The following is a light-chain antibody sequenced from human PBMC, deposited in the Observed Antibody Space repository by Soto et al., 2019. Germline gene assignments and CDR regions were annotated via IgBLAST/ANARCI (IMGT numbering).Light chain of an antibody. CDR3: QQYNNWPWT. CDR1: QSVSSK. J-gene: IGKJ1*01. CDR2: DAS. V-gene: IGKV3-15*01. Sequence: EIVMTQSPGTLSVSPGERVTLSCRASQSVSSKLVWYQRKPGQSPSLLIYDASTRTTGMPGMFSGSGSRTEFTLTISILQSEDFAVYYCQQYNNWPWTFGQGTKVEIK.